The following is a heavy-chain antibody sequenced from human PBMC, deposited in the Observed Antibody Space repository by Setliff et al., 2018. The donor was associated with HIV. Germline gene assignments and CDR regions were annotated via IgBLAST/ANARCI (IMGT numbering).Heavy chain of an antibody. J-gene: IGHJ4*02. D-gene: IGHD3-10*01. CDR3: VRDIKYASGNSYLGPSPGFDY. CDR1: GGTFSSYA. Sequence: SVKVSCKASGGTFSSYAISWVRQAPGQGLEWMGGIIPIFGTANYAQKFQGRVTITADESTSTAYMELSSLRSEDTAVYYCVRDIKYASGNSYLGPSPGFDYWGQGTLVTVSS. CDR2: IIPIFGTA. V-gene: IGHV1-69*13.